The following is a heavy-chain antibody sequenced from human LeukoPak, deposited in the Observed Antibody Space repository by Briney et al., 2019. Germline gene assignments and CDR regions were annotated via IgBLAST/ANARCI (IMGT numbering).Heavy chain of an antibody. CDR3: ARGHLLFDY. CDR2: IYYSGST. D-gene: IGHD1-26*01. Sequence: PETLSLTCTVSGGSISSYYWSWIRQPPGKGREWIGYIYYSGSTNYNPSLKSRVTISVDTSKNQFSLKLSSVTAADAAVYYCARGHLLFDYWGQGTLVTVSS. CDR1: GGSISSYY. V-gene: IGHV4-59*01. J-gene: IGHJ4*02.